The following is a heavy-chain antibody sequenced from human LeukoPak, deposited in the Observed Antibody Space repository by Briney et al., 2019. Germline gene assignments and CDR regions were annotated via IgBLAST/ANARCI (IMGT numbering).Heavy chain of an antibody. CDR3: ARARVRGNWFDP. CDR1: GGSISSYY. J-gene: IGHJ5*02. D-gene: IGHD3-10*01. Sequence: PSETLSLTCTVSGGSISSYYWSWIRQPPGKGLEWIGYIYYSGSTNYNPSLKSRVTISVDTSKNQFSLKLSSVAAADTAMYYCARARVRGNWFDPWGQGTLVTVSS. CDR2: IYYSGST. V-gene: IGHV4-59*01.